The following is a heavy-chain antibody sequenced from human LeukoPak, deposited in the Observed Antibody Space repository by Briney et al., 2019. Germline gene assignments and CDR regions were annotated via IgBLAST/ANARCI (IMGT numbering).Heavy chain of an antibody. D-gene: IGHD6-13*01. Sequence: SETLSLTCTVSGGSISSGGYYWSWIRQPPGKGLEWIGYIYHSGSTYYNPSLKSRVTISVDRSKNQFSLKLSSVTAADTAVYYCARDRRIAAAGYFDYWGQGTLVTVSS. V-gene: IGHV4-30-2*01. J-gene: IGHJ4*02. CDR1: GGSISSGGYY. CDR2: IYHSGST. CDR3: ARDRRIAAAGYFDY.